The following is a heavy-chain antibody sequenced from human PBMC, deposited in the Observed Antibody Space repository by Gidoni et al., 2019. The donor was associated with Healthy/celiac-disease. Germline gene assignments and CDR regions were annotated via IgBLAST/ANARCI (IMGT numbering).Heavy chain of an antibody. CDR1: VFTFSSYA. J-gene: IGHJ4*02. CDR3: AKNRIVVVTAPIDY. D-gene: IGHD2-21*02. Sequence: EVQLLESGGGLVQPGGSLRLYCSASVFTFSSYAMSWVRQAPGKGREWVSAISGSGSSTYSADSVKGQFTISRDNSKNTLYLQMNSLRAEDTAVYYCAKNRIVVVTAPIDYWGQGTLVTVSS. V-gene: IGHV3-23*01. CDR2: ISGSGSST.